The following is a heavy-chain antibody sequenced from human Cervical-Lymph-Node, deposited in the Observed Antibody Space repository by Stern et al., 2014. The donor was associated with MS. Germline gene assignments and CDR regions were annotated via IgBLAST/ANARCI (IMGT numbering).Heavy chain of an antibody. CDR3: AREADA. CDR2: INPSDGST. V-gene: IGHV1-46*01. CDR1: GYTFTSYY. J-gene: IGHJ4*02. Sequence: QVQLVQSGAEVKTPGDSVKVSCKASGYTFTSYYMHWVRQAPGQGLEWMGVINPSDGSTTYAQKIQGRVTMTRDTSTTTVYMELSSLRSEDTAVYYCAREADAWGQGTLVTVSS.